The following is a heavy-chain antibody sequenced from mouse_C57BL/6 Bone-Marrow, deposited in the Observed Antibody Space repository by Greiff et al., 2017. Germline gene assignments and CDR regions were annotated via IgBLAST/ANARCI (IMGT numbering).Heavy chain of an antibody. D-gene: IGHD1-1*01. CDR2: IHPNSGST. J-gene: IGHJ4*01. CDR3: ARWDHYYGSSYDYAMDY. Sequence: VQLQQPGAELVKPGASVKLSCKASGFTFTSYWMHWVKQRPGQGLEWIGMIHPNSGSTNYNEKFKSKATLPVDKSSSTAYMQLSSLTSEDSAVYYGARWDHYYGSSYDYAMDYWGQGTSVTVSS. V-gene: IGHV1-64*01. CDR1: GFTFTSYW.